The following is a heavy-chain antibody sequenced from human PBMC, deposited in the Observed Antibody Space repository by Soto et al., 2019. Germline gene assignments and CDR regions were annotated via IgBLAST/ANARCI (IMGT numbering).Heavy chain of an antibody. CDR2: IWYDGSNK. D-gene: IGHD2-15*01. V-gene: IGHV3-33*01. J-gene: IGHJ5*02. CDR1: GFTFSSYG. CDR3: ARDHNEYGSGGSCYWFDP. Sequence: QVQLVESGGGVVQPGRSLRLSCAASGFTFSSYGMHWVRQAPGKGLEWVAVIWYDGSNKYYADSVKGRFTISRDNSKNTLYPQMNSLSAEDTAVYYCARDHNEYGSGGSCYWFDPWGQGTLVTVSS.